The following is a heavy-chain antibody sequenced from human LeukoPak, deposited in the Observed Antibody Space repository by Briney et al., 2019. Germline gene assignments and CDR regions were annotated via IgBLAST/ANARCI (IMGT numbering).Heavy chain of an antibody. Sequence: GGSLRLSCAASGFTFSSYSMNWVRQAPGKGLEWVSSISSSSSYIYYADSVKGRFTISRDNAKNSLYLQMNSLRAEDTAVYYCARSPRITMIVVVDDASDIWGQGTMVTVSS. D-gene: IGHD3-22*01. J-gene: IGHJ3*02. CDR3: ARSPRITMIVVVDDASDI. V-gene: IGHV3-21*01. CDR2: ISSSSSYI. CDR1: GFTFSSYS.